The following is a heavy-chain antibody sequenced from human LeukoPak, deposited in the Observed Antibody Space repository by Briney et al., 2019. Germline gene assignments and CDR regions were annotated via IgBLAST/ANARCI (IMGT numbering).Heavy chain of an antibody. V-gene: IGHV3-23*01. Sequence: GGSLRLSCAASGFTFSSYAMSWVRQAPGKGLEWVSAISGSGGSTYYADSVKGRFTISRDNSKNTLYLQMNSLRAEDTAVYYCAKPIYPVMVVAATPDYWGQGTLVTVSS. CDR3: AKPIYPVMVVAATPDY. CDR2: ISGSGGST. CDR1: GFTFSSYA. J-gene: IGHJ4*02. D-gene: IGHD2-15*01.